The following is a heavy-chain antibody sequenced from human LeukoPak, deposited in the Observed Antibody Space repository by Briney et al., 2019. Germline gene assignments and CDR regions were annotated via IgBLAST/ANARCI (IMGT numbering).Heavy chain of an antibody. CDR1: GFTFDDYG. J-gene: IGHJ4*02. Sequence: GGSLRLSCAASGFTFDDYGMSWVRQAPGKGLEWVSGINWNGGSTGYADSVKGRFTISRDNGKNTLFLQMNSLRAEDAAVYYCVRGNDYGGPHYWGQGTLVTVSS. CDR3: VRGNDYGGPHY. D-gene: IGHD5-12*01. V-gene: IGHV3-20*04. CDR2: INWNGGST.